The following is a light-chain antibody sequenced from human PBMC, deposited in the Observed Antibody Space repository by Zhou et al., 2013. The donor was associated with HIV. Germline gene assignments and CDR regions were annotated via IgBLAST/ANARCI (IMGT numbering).Light chain of an antibody. Sequence: DVVMTQSPLSLSVSPGEPASISCRSSESLLYNGHNHLDWYLQKPGQSPQLLIYLASNRATGVPDRFSGSVSGTDFTLTISRVEAEDVGVIFCMQALHTFTFGGGTKVEIK. V-gene: IGKV2-28*01. CDR2: LAS. CDR3: MQALHTFT. CDR1: ESLLYNGHNH. J-gene: IGKJ4*01.